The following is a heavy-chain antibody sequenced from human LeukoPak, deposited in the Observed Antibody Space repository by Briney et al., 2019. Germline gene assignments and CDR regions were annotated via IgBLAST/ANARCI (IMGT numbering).Heavy chain of an antibody. CDR1: GFTVSSNY. CDR2: IYSGGST. CDR3: ARDRRWDSSSPLDY. Sequence: GGSLRLSCAAPGFTVSSNYMSWVRQAPGKGLEWVSVIYSGGSTYYADSVKGRFTISRDNSKNTLYLQMNSPRAEDTAVYYCARDRRWDSSSPLDYWGQGTLVTVSS. D-gene: IGHD6-6*01. J-gene: IGHJ4*02. V-gene: IGHV3-66*02.